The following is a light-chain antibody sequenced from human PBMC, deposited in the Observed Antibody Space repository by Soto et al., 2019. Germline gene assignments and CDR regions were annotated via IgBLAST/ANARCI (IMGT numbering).Light chain of an antibody. J-gene: IGLJ1*01. Sequence: QSVLAQPASVSGSPGQSITISCTGTSSDVGAYNYVSWYQQNPGKAPKLLIYDVRYRPSGVSNRFSFSKSGNTAYLIISGLQAEDEADYYCSSFTSRHTYVFGSGTKVTVL. CDR3: SSFTSRHTYV. CDR1: SSDVGAYNY. V-gene: IGLV2-14*01. CDR2: DVR.